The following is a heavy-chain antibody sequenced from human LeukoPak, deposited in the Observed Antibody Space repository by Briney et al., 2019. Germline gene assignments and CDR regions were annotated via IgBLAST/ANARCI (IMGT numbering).Heavy chain of an antibody. J-gene: IGHJ4*02. CDR1: GFTFSSYA. D-gene: IGHD3-10*01. Sequence: GGSLRLSCAASGFTFSSYAMYWVRQAPGKGPEWLAVISYDGGITHYADSVRDRFTISRDNSKNTLFLQLNSLKGDDTAVYYCARDTTYYYDGGSSGPHYFDYWGQGTLVTVSS. V-gene: IGHV3-30*01. CDR2: ISYDGGIT. CDR3: ARDTTYYYDGGSSGPHYFDY.